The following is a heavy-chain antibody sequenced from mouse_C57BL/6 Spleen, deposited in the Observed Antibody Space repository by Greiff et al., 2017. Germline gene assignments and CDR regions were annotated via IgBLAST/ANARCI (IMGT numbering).Heavy chain of an antibody. CDR1: GYSFTGYY. V-gene: IGHV1-42*01. CDR3: ARRSYYGSSDY. CDR2: INPTTGGT. Sequence: VQLQQPGPELVKPGASVKISCKASGYSFTGYYMHWVKQSPIQSLEWIGEINPTTGGTTYNQKFKAKATLTVDKSSSTAYMQLKSLTSEDSAVYYCARRSYYGSSDYWGQGTTLTVSS. J-gene: IGHJ2*01. D-gene: IGHD1-1*01.